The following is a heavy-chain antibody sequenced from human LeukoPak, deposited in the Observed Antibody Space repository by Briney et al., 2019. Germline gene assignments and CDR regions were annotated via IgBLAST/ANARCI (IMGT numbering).Heavy chain of an antibody. CDR2: IKQDGSEK. Sequence: PGRSLRLSCAASGFTFSDYWMNWVRQAPGKGLEWVANIKQDGSEKYYMDSVRGRFIISRDNAKNSLYLQMNSLRAEDTAVYYCASGDALDYWGQGTLVTVSS. J-gene: IGHJ4*02. V-gene: IGHV3-7*01. D-gene: IGHD3-10*01. CDR3: ASGDALDY. CDR1: GFTFSDYW.